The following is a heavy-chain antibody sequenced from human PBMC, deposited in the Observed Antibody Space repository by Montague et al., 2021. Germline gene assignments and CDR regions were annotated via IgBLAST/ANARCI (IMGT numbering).Heavy chain of an antibody. Sequence: PALVKPTQTLRQTCTFSGFSLNYSGVGVGWIRQPPGKALEWLALIYWDDDTRYNPSLRSRLAITRDTSKNQVVLTLTNVAPVDTATYFCAHRLVAGNWFDPWGQGTLVTVSS. CDR1: GFSLNYSGVG. J-gene: IGHJ5*02. CDR3: AHRLVAGNWFDP. CDR2: IYWDDDT. V-gene: IGHV2-5*02.